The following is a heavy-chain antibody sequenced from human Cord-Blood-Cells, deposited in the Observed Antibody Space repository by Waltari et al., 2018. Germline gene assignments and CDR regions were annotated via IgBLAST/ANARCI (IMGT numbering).Heavy chain of an antibody. J-gene: IGHJ4*02. CDR3: ATLRANFDY. CDR1: GGSISSSSYY. CDR2: IYYSGST. D-gene: IGHD1-26*01. Sequence: QLQLQESGPGLVKPSENLSLTCTVSGGSISSSSYYWGWIRKPPGKGLEWIGSIYYSGSTYYNPALKSRVTISVDTSKNQFSLKLSSVTAADTAVYYCATLRANFDYWGQGTLVTVSS. V-gene: IGHV4-39*01.